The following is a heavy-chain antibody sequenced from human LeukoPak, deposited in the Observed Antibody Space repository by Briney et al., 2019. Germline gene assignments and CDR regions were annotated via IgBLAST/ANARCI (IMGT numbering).Heavy chain of an antibody. CDR2: ISDSGRYT. Sequence: GGSLRLSCAASGFTFSSYAMSWVRQAPGKGLEWVSAISDSGRYTYYADSVKGRFTISRDNSKKMFYLQMNSLRAEDTAIYYCAKHSYGSGTGVNIWGQGTKVTVSS. D-gene: IGHD3-10*01. CDR3: AKHSYGSGTGVNI. J-gene: IGHJ3*02. V-gene: IGHV3-23*01. CDR1: GFTFSSYA.